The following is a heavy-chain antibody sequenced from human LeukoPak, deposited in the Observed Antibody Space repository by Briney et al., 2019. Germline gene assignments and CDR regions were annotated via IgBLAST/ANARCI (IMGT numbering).Heavy chain of an antibody. CDR1: TFSSYA. CDR3: ARDLYGSYGD. V-gene: IGHV4-39*07. J-gene: IGHJ4*02. CDR2: IYYSGST. Sequence: TFSSYAMSWVRQAPGKGLEWIGSIYYSGSTYYNPSLKSRVTISVDTSKNQFSLKLSSVTAADTAVYYCARDLYGSYGDWGQGTLVTVSS. D-gene: IGHD1-26*01.